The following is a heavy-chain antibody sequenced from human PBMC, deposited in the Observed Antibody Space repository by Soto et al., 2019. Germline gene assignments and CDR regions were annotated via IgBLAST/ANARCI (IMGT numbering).Heavy chain of an antibody. Sequence: GGSLRLSCAASGFTFSSYAMSWVRQAPGKGLEWVSAISGSGVSTYYAYSVKGRFTISRDNSKNTLYLQMNSLRAEDTVVYYCAKKQEPLYYYYYYMDVWGKGTTVTVSS. J-gene: IGHJ6*03. V-gene: IGHV3-23*01. CDR3: AKKQEPLYYYYYYMDV. CDR1: GFTFSSYA. D-gene: IGHD1-26*01. CDR2: ISGSGVST.